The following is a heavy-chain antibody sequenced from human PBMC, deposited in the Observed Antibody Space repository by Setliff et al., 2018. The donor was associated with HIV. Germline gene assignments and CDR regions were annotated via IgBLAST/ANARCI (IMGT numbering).Heavy chain of an antibody. D-gene: IGHD3-22*01. CDR3: ARLGDDNSGYYQF. CDR2: IYPDDSDT. Sequence: PGESLKISCKGSGYTFTSYWIGWVRQMPGKGLEWMGIIYPDDSDTRYSPSFQGQVAISADKSISTAYLQWSSLKASDTAIYYCARLGDDNSGYYQFWGQGTLVTVSS. CDR1: GYTFTSYW. V-gene: IGHV5-51*01. J-gene: IGHJ4*02.